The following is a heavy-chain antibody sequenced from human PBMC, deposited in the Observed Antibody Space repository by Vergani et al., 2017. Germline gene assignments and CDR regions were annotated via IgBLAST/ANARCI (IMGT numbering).Heavy chain of an antibody. J-gene: IGHJ4*02. CDR1: SYSISSGYY. Sequence: QVQLQESGPGLVKPSETLFLTCAVSSYSISSGYYWGWIRQPPGKGLEWIGTIYHSGSTFYNPSLRSRVTISVDMSKNQFSLNLSSVTAADTAGYFCARRDGFTLVYWGQGILVTVSS. D-gene: IGHD5-24*01. V-gene: IGHV4-38-2*01. CDR3: ARRDGFTLVY. CDR2: IYHSGST.